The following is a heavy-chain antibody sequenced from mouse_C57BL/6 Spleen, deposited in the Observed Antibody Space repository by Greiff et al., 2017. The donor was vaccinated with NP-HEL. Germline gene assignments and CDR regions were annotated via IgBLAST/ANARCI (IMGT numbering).Heavy chain of an antibody. CDR3: ARGGWDWFAY. J-gene: IGHJ3*01. Sequence: QVQLKQSGAELVRPGSSVKLSCKASGYTFTSYWMDWVKQRPGQGLEWIGNIYPSDSETHYNQKFKDKATLTVDKSSSTAYMQLSSLTSEDSAVYYCARGGWDWFAYWGQGTLVTVSA. CDR1: GYTFTSYW. D-gene: IGHD3-3*01. V-gene: IGHV1-61*01. CDR2: IYPSDSET.